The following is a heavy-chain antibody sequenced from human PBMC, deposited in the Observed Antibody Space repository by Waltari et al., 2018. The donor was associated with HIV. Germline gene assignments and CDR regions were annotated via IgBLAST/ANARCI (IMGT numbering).Heavy chain of an antibody. CDR2: IYTSGST. J-gene: IGHJ6*02. Sequence: QVQLQESGPGLVKPSQTLSLTCTVSGGSISSGSYYWSWIRQPAGKGLEWIGRIYTSGSTNHNPSPKSRVPISVDTSKNQFSRKLSSVTAADTAVYYCAREGSSSWLQPYYYYYGMDVWGQGTTVTVSS. V-gene: IGHV4-61*02. D-gene: IGHD6-13*01. CDR1: GGSISSGSYY. CDR3: AREGSSSWLQPYYYYYGMDV.